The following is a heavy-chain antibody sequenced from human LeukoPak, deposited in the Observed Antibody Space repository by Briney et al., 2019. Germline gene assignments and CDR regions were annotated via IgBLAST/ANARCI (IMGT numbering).Heavy chain of an antibody. Sequence: PGGSLRLSCAASGFTSSAYSMNWVRQAPGKGRKWLSYCSSSRSAIYYADSVKGRFTISRDNAKNSLYLQMNSLRDEDTAVYYCARDRLWAFDIWGQGTMVTVSS. D-gene: IGHD2-21*01. CDR3: ARDRLWAFDI. CDR2: CSSSRSAI. V-gene: IGHV3-48*02. CDR1: GFTSSAYS. J-gene: IGHJ3*02.